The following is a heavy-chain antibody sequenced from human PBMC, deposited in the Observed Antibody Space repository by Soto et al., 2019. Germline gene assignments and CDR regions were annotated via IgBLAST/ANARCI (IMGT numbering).Heavy chain of an antibody. V-gene: IGHV4-34*01. Sequence: PSETLSLTCAVYGGSFSGYYWSWIRQPPGKGLEWIGEINHSGSTNYNPSLKSRVTISVDTSKNQFSLKLSSVTAADTAVYYCARDRRHSYAYWGQGTLVTVSS. J-gene: IGHJ4*02. CDR2: INHSGST. D-gene: IGHD2-2*01. CDR3: ARDRRHSYAY. CDR1: GGSFSGYY.